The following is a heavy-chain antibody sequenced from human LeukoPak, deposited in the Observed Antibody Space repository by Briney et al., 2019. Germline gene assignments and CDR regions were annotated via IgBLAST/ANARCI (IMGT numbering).Heavy chain of an antibody. CDR1: GGTFSSYA. D-gene: IGHD2-2*01. Sequence: SVKVSFKASGGTFSSYAISWVRQPPGQGREWMGGIIPIFGTANYAQKFQGRVMITADESTSTAYMELSSLRSEDTAVYYCATQPQYCSSTSCYSDYWGQGTLVTVSS. CDR2: IIPIFGTA. V-gene: IGHV1-69*01. J-gene: IGHJ4*02. CDR3: ATQPQYCSSTSCYSDY.